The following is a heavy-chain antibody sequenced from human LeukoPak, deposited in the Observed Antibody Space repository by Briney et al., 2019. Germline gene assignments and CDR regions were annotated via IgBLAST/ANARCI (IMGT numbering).Heavy chain of an antibody. Sequence: PSETLSLTCTVSGGSISSSSYYWGWIRQPPGKGLEWVANIKQDGSEKYYVDSVKGRFTISRDNAKNSLYLQMNSLRAEDTAVYYCARDRFGLKPSFDYWGQGTLVTVSS. CDR1: GGSISSSSYY. V-gene: IGHV3-7*01. CDR3: ARDRFGLKPSFDY. D-gene: IGHD3-16*01. CDR2: IKQDGSEK. J-gene: IGHJ4*02.